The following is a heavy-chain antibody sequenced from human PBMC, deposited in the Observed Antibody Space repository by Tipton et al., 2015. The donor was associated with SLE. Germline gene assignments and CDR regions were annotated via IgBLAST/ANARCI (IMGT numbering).Heavy chain of an antibody. Sequence: GSLRLSCTVSGGSINSHFWSWIRQPPGKGLEWIGYISYRGSTYYNPSLRSRVTISVDTSKNQFSLQLSSVTAADTAVYYCARDYFEGGLRVSAFNIWGQGTMVTVSS. D-gene: IGHD2-21*01. V-gene: IGHV4-59*11. CDR1: GGSINSHF. CDR2: ISYRGST. CDR3: ARDYFEGGLRVSAFNI. J-gene: IGHJ3*02.